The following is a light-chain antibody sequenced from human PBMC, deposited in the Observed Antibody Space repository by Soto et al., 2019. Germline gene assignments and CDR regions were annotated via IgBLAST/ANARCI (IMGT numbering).Light chain of an antibody. CDR3: AAWDDSLSGVG. Sequence: QSVLTQPPSASGTPGQRVTISCSGSSSNIGSNYVFWYQQLPGTAPKLLIYRNNQRPSGVPDRFSGSKSGTSASLAISGLRSEDEADYSCAAWDDSLSGVGFGGGTQLTVL. V-gene: IGLV1-47*01. CDR2: RNN. CDR1: SSNIGSNY. J-gene: IGLJ2*01.